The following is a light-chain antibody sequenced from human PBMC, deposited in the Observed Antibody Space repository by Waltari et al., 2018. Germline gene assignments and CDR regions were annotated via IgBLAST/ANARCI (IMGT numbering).Light chain of an antibody. V-gene: IGLV8-61*01. CDR2: STN. CDR3: VPHMGNLVFGGVV. J-gene: IGLJ2*01. Sequence: QTVVTQEPSLSVSPGGTVTLTCGLSSGPVSRRHYPSWHPQTPGQAPRTLIYSTNTRSSGVPDRFSGSILGNKAALTITGAQADDESVYYCVPHMGNLVFGGVVFGGGTKLTVL. CDR1: SGPVSRRHY.